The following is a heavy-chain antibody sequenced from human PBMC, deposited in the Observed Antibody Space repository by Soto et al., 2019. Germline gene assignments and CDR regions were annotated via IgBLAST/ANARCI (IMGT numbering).Heavy chain of an antibody. CDR3: AKVNTAMDIYYDYGMDV. Sequence: PGGSLRLSCAASGFPFSIYAMSWVRQAPGKGLEWVSSISVSGGSTYYADSVKGRFTISRDNSKNTLYLQMNSLRAEDTAVYYCAKVNTAMDIYYDYGMDVWGQGTTITVSS. CDR1: GFPFSIYA. J-gene: IGHJ6*01. V-gene: IGHV3-23*01. CDR2: ISVSGGST. D-gene: IGHD5-18*01.